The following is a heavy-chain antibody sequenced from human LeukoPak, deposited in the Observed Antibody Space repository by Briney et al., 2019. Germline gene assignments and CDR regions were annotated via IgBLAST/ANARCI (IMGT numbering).Heavy chain of an antibody. D-gene: IGHD2-2*01. CDR3: ARVGCSSTSCANGGYYYYYMDV. V-gene: IGHV3-11*04. CDR1: GFTFSDYY. CDR2: ISSSGSTI. J-gene: IGHJ6*03. Sequence: GGSLRLSCAASGFTFSDYYMSWIRQAPGKGLEWVSYISSSGSTIYYADSVKGRLTISRDNAKNSLYLQMNSLRAEDTAVYYCARVGCSSTSCANGGYYYYYMDVWGKGTTVTVSS.